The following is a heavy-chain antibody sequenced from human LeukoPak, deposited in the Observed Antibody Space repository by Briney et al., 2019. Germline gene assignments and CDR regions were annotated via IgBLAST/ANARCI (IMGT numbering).Heavy chain of an antibody. Sequence: SETLSLTCTVSGDSITSGDYYWSWIRQPPGKGLEWFGYSHYSGITSYNPSLRSRVTISGDTSKNQLSLRLTSVTAADTAMYYCARDAYCAGGRCPGAWFDPWGQGTLVTVSS. D-gene: IGHD2-8*02. CDR2: SHYSGIT. CDR1: GDSITSGDYY. V-gene: IGHV4-30-4*01. J-gene: IGHJ5*02. CDR3: ARDAYCAGGRCPGAWFDP.